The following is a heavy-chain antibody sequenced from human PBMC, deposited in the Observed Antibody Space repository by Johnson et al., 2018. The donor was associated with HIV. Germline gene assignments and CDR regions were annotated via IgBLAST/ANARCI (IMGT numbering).Heavy chain of an antibody. V-gene: IGHV3-53*01. CDR1: GFTVSSNY. D-gene: IGHD5-24*01. J-gene: IGHJ3*02. CDR2: IYSGGST. Sequence: EVQLVESGGGLIQPGGSLRLSCAASGFTVSSNYMSWVRQAPGKGLEWVSVIYSGGSTYYADSVKGRFTISRDNSKNTLYLQMNSLRAEDTAVYDCARGRDGYNLDALDIWGQGTMVTVSS. CDR3: ARGRDGYNLDALDI.